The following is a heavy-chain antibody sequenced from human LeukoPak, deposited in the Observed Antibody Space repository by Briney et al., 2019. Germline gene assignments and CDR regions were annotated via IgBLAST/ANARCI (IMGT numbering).Heavy chain of an antibody. D-gene: IGHD1-7*01. CDR1: GFTFSSYG. J-gene: IGHJ4*02. V-gene: IGHV3-33*01. CDR2: IWYDGSNK. Sequence: GGSLRLSCAASGFTFSSYGMHWVRQAPGKGLEWVAVIWYDGSNKYYADSVKGRFTISRDNSKNTLYLQVNSLRAEDTAVYYCARGYNWNYETPTGYWGQGTLVTVSS. CDR3: ARGYNWNYETPTGY.